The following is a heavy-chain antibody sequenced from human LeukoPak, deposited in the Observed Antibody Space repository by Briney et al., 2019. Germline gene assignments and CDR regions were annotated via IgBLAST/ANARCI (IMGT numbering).Heavy chain of an antibody. J-gene: IGHJ4*02. CDR2: TYYRSKWYN. V-gene: IGHV6-1*01. CDR1: GDSVPNNNAA. CDR3: TREYELGTPVAYLDY. Sequence: SQTLSLTCALSGDSVPNNNAAWNWLRQSPSRGLEWLGRTYYRSKWYNNYAVSVKSRITINPATPKKQFSLQLNSVTPEDTAVYYCTREYELGTPVAYLDYWGRGTPVTASS. D-gene: IGHD7-27*01.